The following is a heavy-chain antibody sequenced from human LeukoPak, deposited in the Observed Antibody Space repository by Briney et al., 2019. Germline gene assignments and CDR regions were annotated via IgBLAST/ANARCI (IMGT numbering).Heavy chain of an antibody. CDR2: IYSGGST. CDR1: GFTVSSNY. Sequence: PGGSLRLSCAASGFTVSSNYMSWVRQAPGKGLEWVSVIYSGGSTYYADSVKGRFTISRDNSKNMIYLEMSSLKAEDTAVYYCAKERSLEIAVAGTIFDHWGQGTLVTVSS. J-gene: IGHJ4*02. CDR3: AKERSLEIAVAGTIFDH. D-gene: IGHD6-19*01. V-gene: IGHV3-66*01.